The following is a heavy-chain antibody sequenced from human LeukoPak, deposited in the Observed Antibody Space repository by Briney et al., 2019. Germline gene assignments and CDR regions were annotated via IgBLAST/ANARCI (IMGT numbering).Heavy chain of an antibody. Sequence: SETLSLTCAVHGGSSSVYFCSWIRPSPGKGLEWIGEINGGGKTDYNPSLKSRVSMSVDTSKNQFSLRLTAVTAADTAIYYCARRPYGLIRGIGGPTGHWFEAWGQGTLVSVSS. D-gene: IGHD3-16*01. J-gene: IGHJ5*02. CDR3: ARRPYGLIRGIGGPTGHWFEA. CDR1: GGSSSVYF. V-gene: IGHV4-34*01. CDR2: INGGGKT.